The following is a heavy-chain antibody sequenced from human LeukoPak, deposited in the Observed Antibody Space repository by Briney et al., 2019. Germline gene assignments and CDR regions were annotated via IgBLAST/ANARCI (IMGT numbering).Heavy chain of an antibody. CDR1: GFTFSIYA. CDR3: AKQLGYCSDGSCYFPY. V-gene: IGHV3-23*01. D-gene: IGHD2-15*01. J-gene: IGHJ4*02. Sequence: GGSLRLSCVASGFTFSIYAMSWVRQAPGKGLEWVSGISGGSESTYYADSVQGRFTISRDNSKSTLCLQMNSLRAEDTAVYYCAKQLGYCSDGSCYFPYWGQGTLVTVSS. CDR2: ISGGSEST.